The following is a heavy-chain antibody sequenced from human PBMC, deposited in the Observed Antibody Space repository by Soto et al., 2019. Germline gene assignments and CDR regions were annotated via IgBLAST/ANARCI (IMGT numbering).Heavy chain of an antibody. CDR1: GFTFSDYY. J-gene: IGHJ5*02. Sequence: GGSLRLSCAASGFTFSDYYMSWLRQPPGKGLEWVSYISKSGSIIHFADSVKGRFAISRDNAKNTLYLQMSSLRAEDTALYYCARDLSPYSDYYDESTSETWFDPWGQGTLVTVSS. V-gene: IGHV3-11*01. CDR2: ISKSGSII. D-gene: IGHD3-16*01. CDR3: ARDLSPYSDYYDESTSETWFDP.